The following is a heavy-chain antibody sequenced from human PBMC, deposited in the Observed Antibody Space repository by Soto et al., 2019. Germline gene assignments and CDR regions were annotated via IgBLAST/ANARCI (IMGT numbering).Heavy chain of an antibody. CDR1: GFTFSDYY. J-gene: IGHJ5*02. Sequence: GGSLRLSCAASGFTFSDYYMSWLRQPPGKGLEWVSYISKSGSIIHFADSVKGRFAISRDNAKNTLYLQMSSLRAEDTALYYCARDLSPYSDYYDESTSETWFDPWGQGTLVTVSS. V-gene: IGHV3-11*01. CDR2: ISKSGSII. D-gene: IGHD3-16*01. CDR3: ARDLSPYSDYYDESTSETWFDP.